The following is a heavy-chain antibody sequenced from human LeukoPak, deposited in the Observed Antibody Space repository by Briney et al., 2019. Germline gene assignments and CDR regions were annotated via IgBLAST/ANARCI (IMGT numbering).Heavy chain of an antibody. D-gene: IGHD6-13*01. V-gene: IGHV3-21*01. CDR2: ISSSSSYI. J-gene: IGHJ4*02. CDR1: GFTISSYS. Sequence: PGGSLRLSCAASGFTISSYSMNWVRQAPGKGLEWVSSISSSSSYIYYADSVKGRFTISRDNAKNSLYLQMNSLRAEDTAVYYCARVIAAATIDYWGQGTLVTVSS. CDR3: ARVIAAATIDY.